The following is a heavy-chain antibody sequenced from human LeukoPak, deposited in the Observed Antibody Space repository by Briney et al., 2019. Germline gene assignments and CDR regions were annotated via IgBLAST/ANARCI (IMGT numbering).Heavy chain of an antibody. J-gene: IGHJ4*02. D-gene: IGHD7-27*01. CDR1: GFTFSNYN. Sequence: PGGSLRLSCAASGFTFSNYNMNWVRQAPGKGLEWISYISSSSDSIYYADSVKGRFTISRDNAENSLYLQMNSLRAEDTAVYYCGRTGDLTNYWGQGMLVTVSS. V-gene: IGHV3-48*01. CDR3: GRTGDLTNY. CDR2: ISSSSDSI.